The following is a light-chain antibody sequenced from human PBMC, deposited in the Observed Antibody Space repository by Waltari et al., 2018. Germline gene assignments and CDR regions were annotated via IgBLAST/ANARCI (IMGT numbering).Light chain of an antibody. CDR2: EVS. Sequence: QSALTQPASVSGSPGQSITISCTGTSSDVGGYNYVSWYQQHPGKAPNLMIYEVSNRPSGVSNRFAASKSGNTASLTISGLQAEDEADYYCSSYTSSSTLVFGTGTKVTVL. V-gene: IGLV2-14*01. CDR3: SSYTSSSTLV. J-gene: IGLJ1*01. CDR1: SSDVGGYNY.